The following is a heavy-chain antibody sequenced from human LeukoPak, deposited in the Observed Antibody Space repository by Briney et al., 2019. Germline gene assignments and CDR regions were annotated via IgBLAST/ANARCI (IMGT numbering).Heavy chain of an antibody. J-gene: IGHJ4*02. CDR2: INPNSGGT. D-gene: IGHD1-26*01. CDR1: GYTFTGYY. CDR3: ARDRYEWELLHVFDY. V-gene: IGHV1-2*02. Sequence: ASVKVSCKASGYTFTGYYMHWVRQAPGQGLEWMGWINPNSGGTNYAQKFQGRVTMTRDTSISTAYMELSRLRSDDTAVYYCARDRYEWELLHVFDYWGQGTLVTVSS.